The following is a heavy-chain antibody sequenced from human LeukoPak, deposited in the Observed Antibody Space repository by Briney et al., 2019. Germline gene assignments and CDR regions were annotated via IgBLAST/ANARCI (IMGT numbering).Heavy chain of an antibody. Sequence: GGSLRLSCAASGFTVSSKYMTWVRQAPRKGLEWVSSISGSGDSTYYADSVKGRFTISRDNSKNTLYVQLNSLRAEDTAVYYCAKSRSSEARAGSNYWGQGTLVTVSS. CDR1: GFTVSSKY. D-gene: IGHD6-6*01. CDR2: ISGSGDST. V-gene: IGHV3-23*01. J-gene: IGHJ4*02. CDR3: AKSRSSEARAGSNY.